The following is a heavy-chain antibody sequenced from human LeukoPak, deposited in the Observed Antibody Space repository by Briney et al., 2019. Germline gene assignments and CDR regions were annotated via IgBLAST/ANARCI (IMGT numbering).Heavy chain of an antibody. Sequence: GGSLRLSCAASGFTFSSYAMHWVRQAPGKGLEYVSAISSNGGSTYYANSVKGRFTISRDNSKNTLYLQMGSLRAEDTAVYYCTTGDVDSSGWYRYYYYVDVWGKGTTVTVSS. D-gene: IGHD6-19*01. J-gene: IGHJ6*03. CDR2: ISSNGGST. V-gene: IGHV3-64*01. CDR1: GFTFSSYA. CDR3: TTGDVDSSGWYRYYYYVDV.